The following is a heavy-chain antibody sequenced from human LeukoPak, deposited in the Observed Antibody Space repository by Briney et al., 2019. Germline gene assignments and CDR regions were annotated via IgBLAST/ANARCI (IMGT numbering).Heavy chain of an antibody. CDR2: ISGSGGST. CDR1: GFTFSSYA. D-gene: IGHD3-22*01. J-gene: IGHJ4*02. CDR3: AKDRYSRGYFD. Sequence: GGSLRLSCAASGFTFSSYAMSWVRQAPGKGLEWVSAISGSGGSTYYADSVKSRFTISRDNSKNTLFLQMNSLRAEDTAVYYWAKDRYSRGYFDWGQGTLVTVSS. V-gene: IGHV3-23*01.